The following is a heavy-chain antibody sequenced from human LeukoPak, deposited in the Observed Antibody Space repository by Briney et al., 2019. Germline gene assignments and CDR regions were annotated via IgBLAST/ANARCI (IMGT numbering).Heavy chain of an antibody. CDR1: GYTFTNYG. J-gene: IGHJ5*02. D-gene: IGHD3-22*01. CDR2: ISAYNGNT. Sequence: ASVKVSCKASGYTFTNYGIRWVRQAPAQALEWIGWISAYNGNTKYAQKHQGRVTMTTDTSTSTAYMELRSRRSNAAAVYYCDRGGSYYYDRSCINLFYPWGQGTLVTVS. V-gene: IGHV1-18*01. CDR3: DRGGSYYYDRSCINLFYP.